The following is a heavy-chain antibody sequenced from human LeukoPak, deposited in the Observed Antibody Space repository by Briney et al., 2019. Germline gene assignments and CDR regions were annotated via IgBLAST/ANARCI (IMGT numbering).Heavy chain of an antibody. CDR3: ARGVSGWHQFDY. CDR2: IYDSGST. Sequence: PSETLSLTCTVSGGXITRNHCSWIRQPPGKGLECIGYIYDSGSTNYNPSLKSRVTISVDTSKNQFSLNLSSVTAADTAVYYCARGVSGWHQFDYWGEGNLVTVSS. CDR1: GGXITRNH. D-gene: IGHD6-19*01. J-gene: IGHJ4*02. V-gene: IGHV4-59*01.